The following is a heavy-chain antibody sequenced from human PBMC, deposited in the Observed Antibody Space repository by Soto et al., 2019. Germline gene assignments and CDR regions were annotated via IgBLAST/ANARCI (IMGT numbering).Heavy chain of an antibody. D-gene: IGHD6-19*01. V-gene: IGHV1-69*13. CDR2: IIPI. Sequence: GASVKVSGKASGGTFSSYAISWVRQAPGQGLEWMGGIIPINHAQKFQARVTITAEESTSTAYMELSSLRSEDTAVYYCARGVVAGNYYYGMDVWGQGTTVTVSS. CDR1: GGTFSSYA. CDR3: ARGVVAGNYYYGMDV. J-gene: IGHJ6*02.